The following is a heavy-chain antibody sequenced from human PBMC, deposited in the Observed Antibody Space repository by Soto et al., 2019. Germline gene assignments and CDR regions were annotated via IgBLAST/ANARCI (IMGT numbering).Heavy chain of an antibody. D-gene: IGHD6-6*01. Sequence: ASVKVSCKASGGTFSSYAISWVRQAPGQGLEWTGGIIPIFGTANYAQKFQGRVTITADESTSTAYMELSSLRSEDTAVYYCARESWSRSAGAFDIWGQGTMVT. CDR2: IIPIFGTA. V-gene: IGHV1-69*13. CDR3: ARESWSRSAGAFDI. CDR1: GGTFSSYA. J-gene: IGHJ3*02.